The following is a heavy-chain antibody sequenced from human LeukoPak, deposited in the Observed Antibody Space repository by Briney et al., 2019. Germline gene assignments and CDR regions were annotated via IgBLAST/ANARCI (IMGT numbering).Heavy chain of an antibody. V-gene: IGHV3-7*01. D-gene: IGHD5-24*01. CDR2: IKQDGSEK. CDR1: GFTFSSYW. CDR3: TRQKVATLTHDGFDI. J-gene: IGHJ3*02. Sequence: GGSLRLSCAASGFTFSSYWMSWVRQAPGKGLEWVANIKQDGSEKYYVDSVKGRFTISRDNAKNSLYLQMNSLRAEDTAVYYCTRQKVATLTHDGFDIWGQGTMVTVSS.